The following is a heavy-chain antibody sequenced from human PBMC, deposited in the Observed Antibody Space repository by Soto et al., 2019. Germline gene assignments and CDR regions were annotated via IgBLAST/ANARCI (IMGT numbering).Heavy chain of an antibody. Sequence: VKLVESGGGVVQPGGSLRLSCAASGFTFHIYGMHWVRQAPDKGLEWVALISYDGSNQYYADSVKGRFTISRDNSKNTLFLQMNSLRADDTAVYYCAKDQASGQGSFDSWGQGTLVNVSS. V-gene: IGHV3-30*18. CDR2: ISYDGSNQ. CDR3: AKDQASGQGSFDS. J-gene: IGHJ4*02. CDR1: GFTFHIYG.